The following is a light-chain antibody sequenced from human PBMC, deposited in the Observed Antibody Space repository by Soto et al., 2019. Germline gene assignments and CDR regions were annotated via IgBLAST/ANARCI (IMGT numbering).Light chain of an antibody. Sequence: QSVLTQPPSASGTPGQRVTISCSGSSSNIGSKSVNWYQQLPGAAPRLLIHSNSQRPSGVPDRFSGSKSGTSASLAISGLLSEDEADYYCATWDDSLNVVFGGGTKLTVL. CDR1: SSNIGSKS. V-gene: IGLV1-44*01. CDR2: SNS. CDR3: ATWDDSLNVV. J-gene: IGLJ2*01.